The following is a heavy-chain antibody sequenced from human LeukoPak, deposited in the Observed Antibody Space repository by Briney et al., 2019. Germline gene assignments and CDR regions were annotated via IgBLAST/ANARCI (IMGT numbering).Heavy chain of an antibody. Sequence: SEALSLTCTVSDGSMSSYYWSWIRQPPRQGLECIGYIYYSGSTNYNPSLKSRVTISIDTSKNQFSLNLSSVTAADTAVYYCTRAPNPYYFDDWGQGTLFTVSS. CDR2: IYYSGST. J-gene: IGHJ4*02. V-gene: IGHV4-59*01. CDR3: TRAPNPYYFDD. CDR1: DGSMSSYY.